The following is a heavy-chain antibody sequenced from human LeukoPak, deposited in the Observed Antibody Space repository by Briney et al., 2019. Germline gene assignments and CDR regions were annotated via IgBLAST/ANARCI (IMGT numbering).Heavy chain of an antibody. Sequence: ASVKVSCKASGYTFTDYYIHWVRQAPGQGLEWMGWIDPNRGGTNFAQKFQGRVTMTSDTSITTAYMELSRLRSDDTAVYHCARGSAVSGLDYWGQGTLVTVSS. CDR3: ARGSAVSGLDY. CDR1: GYTFTDYY. CDR2: IDPNRGGT. V-gene: IGHV1-2*02. D-gene: IGHD1-26*01. J-gene: IGHJ4*02.